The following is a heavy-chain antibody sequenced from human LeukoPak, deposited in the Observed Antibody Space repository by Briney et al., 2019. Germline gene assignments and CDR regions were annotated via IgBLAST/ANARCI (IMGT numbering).Heavy chain of an antibody. V-gene: IGHV3-30*02. J-gene: IGHJ4*02. Sequence: GGSLRLSCVASGFTLNTYGMHWVRQAPGKGLEWVAFIRFDGSNKYYADSVKGRFTISRDNSKNTLYLQMKSLRPEDTAVYFCARGDGYCSSASCSGNWGKGTLFTVSS. CDR1: GFTLNTYG. CDR2: IRFDGSNK. D-gene: IGHD2-2*03. CDR3: ARGDGYCSSASCSGN.